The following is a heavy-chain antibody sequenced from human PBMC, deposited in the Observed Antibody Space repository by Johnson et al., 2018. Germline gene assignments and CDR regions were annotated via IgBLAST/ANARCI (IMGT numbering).Heavy chain of an antibody. Sequence: EVQLLESGGGLVKPGGSLRLSCAASGFIFSSYNMNWVRQAPGKGLEWVSSISGNSRYIYYVDSVKGRFTISRDNAKNSLYLQMNSLRAEDTAVYYCARGSRNRQREDVFDIWGRGTMVTVSS. CDR2: ISGNSRYI. CDR3: ARGSRNRQREDVFDI. CDR1: GFIFSSYN. D-gene: IGHD6-13*01. V-gene: IGHV3-21*01. J-gene: IGHJ3*02.